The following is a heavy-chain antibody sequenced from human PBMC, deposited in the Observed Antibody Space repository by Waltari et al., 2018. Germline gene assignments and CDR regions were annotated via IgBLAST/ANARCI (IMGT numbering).Heavy chain of an antibody. V-gene: IGHV4-34*01. CDR2: INQSGTT. J-gene: IGHJ6*03. Sequence: QVQLQQWGAGLLKPSETLSLTCAVYGGSFGDYYWSWIRQPPGAGLEWIGEINQSGTTNYHPSLKSRITVSKDTSKSQFSLRRSSMTAADTAVYYCARLKRRPNYDFWSGHKNYYFYYMDVWGKGTTVTVSS. CDR1: GGSFGDYY. D-gene: IGHD3-3*01. CDR3: ARLKRRPNYDFWSGHKNYYFYYMDV.